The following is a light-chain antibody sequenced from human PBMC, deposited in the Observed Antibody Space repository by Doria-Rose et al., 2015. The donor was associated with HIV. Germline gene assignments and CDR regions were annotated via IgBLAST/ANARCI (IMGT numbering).Light chain of an antibody. CDR1: QGIGSD. CDR3: RQYSQWPPYT. V-gene: IGKV3-15*01. CDR2: RAS. Sequence: QSPATLSVSPGERATLSCRASQGIGSDLAWYQQKPGQAPRLLIYRASIRATGIPPRFTGGGSGTEFTITISSLQSEDFAVYFCRQYSQWPPYTFGQGTKLEVK. J-gene: IGKJ2*01.